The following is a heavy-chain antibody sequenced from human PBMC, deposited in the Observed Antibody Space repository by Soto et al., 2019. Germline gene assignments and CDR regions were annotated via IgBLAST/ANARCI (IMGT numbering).Heavy chain of an antibody. D-gene: IGHD3-22*01. V-gene: IGHV4-31*03. J-gene: IGHJ5*02. Sequence: QVQLQESGPGLVKPSQTLSLTCTVSGGSINSGGYYWTWIRQHPGKGLEWIGTIYFSGTTNYNPSLKSRVTISVDPSKSQFSLKLSSVTAADTAVYYCARRDRSGFSYWLDTWGQGTLVTVSS. CDR1: GGSINSGGYY. CDR3: ARRDRSGFSYWLDT. CDR2: IYFSGTT.